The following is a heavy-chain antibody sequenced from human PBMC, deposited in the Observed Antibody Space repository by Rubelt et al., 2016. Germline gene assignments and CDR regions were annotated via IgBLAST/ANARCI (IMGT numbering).Heavy chain of an antibody. D-gene: IGHD1-26*01. Sequence: EVQLVQSGAEVKKPGESLKISCKGSGYSFTTYWIGWVRQMPGKGLECMGIIYPGASDTRYSPSFQGQLTIAADKSISTAYLQRSSLKASDTAMYYCARLRGSPQGAAFDIWGQGTMVTVSS. CDR3: ARLRGSPQGAAFDI. V-gene: IGHV5-51*01. CDR2: IYPGASDT. CDR1: GYSFTTYW. J-gene: IGHJ3*02.